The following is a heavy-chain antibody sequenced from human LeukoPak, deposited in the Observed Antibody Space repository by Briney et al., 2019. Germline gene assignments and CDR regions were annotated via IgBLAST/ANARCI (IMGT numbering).Heavy chain of an antibody. CDR1: GGSFSGYY. CDR2: INHSGST. V-gene: IGHV4-34*01. CDR3: ARNGDDSSDYYYFDY. J-gene: IGHJ4*02. D-gene: IGHD3-22*01. Sequence: SETLSLTCAVYGGSFSGYYWSWIRQPPGKGLEWIGEINHSGSTNYNPSLKSRVTISVDTSKNQFSLKLSSVTAADTAIYYCARNGDDSSDYYYFDYWGQGTLVTVSS.